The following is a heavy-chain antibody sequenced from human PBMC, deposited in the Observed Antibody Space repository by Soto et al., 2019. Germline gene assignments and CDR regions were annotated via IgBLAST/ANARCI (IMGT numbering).Heavy chain of an antibody. CDR2: ISYDGTNK. CDR1: GFTFSDYG. Sequence: QVQLVESGGGVVQPGRSLRLSCAVSGFTFSDYGMHWVRQAPDKGLEWVAAISYDGTNKYYTDSVKGRFTISRDNSENTLYLQMNSLRAEDTTVYYCAKDTHCYASSGYYIIDYWGQGTLVTVSS. J-gene: IGHJ4*02. CDR3: AKDTHCYASSGYYIIDY. V-gene: IGHV3-30*18. D-gene: IGHD3-22*01.